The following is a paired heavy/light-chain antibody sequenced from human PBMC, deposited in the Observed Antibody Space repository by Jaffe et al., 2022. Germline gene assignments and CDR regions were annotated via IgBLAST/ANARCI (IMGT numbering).Light chain of an antibody. V-gene: IGLV2-8*01. CDR2: EVS. CDR1: SSDVGAYNY. CDR3: SSYAGSNDWVV. J-gene: IGLJ2*01. Sequence: QSALTQPPSASGSPGQSVTISCTGTSSDVGAYNYVSWYQQHPGKAPKLMIYEVSKRPSGVPDRFSGSKSGNTASLTVSGLQAEDEADYYCSSYAGSNDWVVFGGGTKLTVL.
Heavy chain of an antibody. D-gene: IGHD3-16*01. V-gene: IGHV3-23*01. CDR2: ISGSVGST. J-gene: IGHJ4*02. Sequence: EVQLLESGGDLVQPGGSLKLSCAASGFSFSTYAMSWVRQAPGKGLEWVSGISGSVGSTYYADSVKGRFTISRDNSHNTLYLLMNSLRADDTALYYCAKDLRGSSLRGSFDSWGQGTLVTVSS. CDR1: GFSFSTYA. CDR3: AKDLRGSSLRGSFDS.